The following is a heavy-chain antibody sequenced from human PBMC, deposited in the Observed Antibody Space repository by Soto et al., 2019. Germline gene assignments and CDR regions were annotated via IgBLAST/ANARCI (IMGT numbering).Heavy chain of an antibody. D-gene: IGHD1-1*01. CDR3: ARDLQAGTDNVDWFAA. CDR1: GFSISRSA. V-gene: IGHV3-30*04. CDR2: IAYDGSNR. Sequence: QVQLVESGGGVVQPGRSLRLSCAASGFSISRSAMHWVRQAPGQGLEWVAVIAYDGSNRWYADSAKGRFTISTDNSKNTGYLPMGSLGGEDTGVYYCARDLQAGTDNVDWFAAWGQGTLVTVSS. J-gene: IGHJ5*02.